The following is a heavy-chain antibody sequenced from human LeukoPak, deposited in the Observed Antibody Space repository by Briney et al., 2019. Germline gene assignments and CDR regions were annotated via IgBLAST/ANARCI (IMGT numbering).Heavy chain of an antibody. CDR1: GFTFSRYW. CDR3: ASLDVVVTASGRFDP. CDR2: INSDGSST. V-gene: IGHV3-74*01. D-gene: IGHD2-21*02. Sequence: PGGSLRLSCAASGFTFSRYWMTWVRQAPGKGLVWVSRINSDGSSTSYADSVKGRFIISRDNAKNTLYLQMNSLRAEDTAVYYCASLDVVVTASGRFDPWGQGTLVTVSS. J-gene: IGHJ5*02.